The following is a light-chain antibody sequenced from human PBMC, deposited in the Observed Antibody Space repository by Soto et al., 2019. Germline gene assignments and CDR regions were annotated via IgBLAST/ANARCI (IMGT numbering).Light chain of an antibody. J-gene: IGLJ1*01. CDR2: ANN. CDR1: SSNIGTGHD. V-gene: IGLV1-40*01. CDR3: QAYDTSLTYYV. Sequence: QLVLTQPPSVSGAPGQRVTISCTGSSSNIGTGHDVHWYQQFPGTAPKLLIYANNNRPSGVPDRFSGSKSGTSASLAISGLQAEDEADYYCQAYDTSLTYYVFGGGTKVTVL.